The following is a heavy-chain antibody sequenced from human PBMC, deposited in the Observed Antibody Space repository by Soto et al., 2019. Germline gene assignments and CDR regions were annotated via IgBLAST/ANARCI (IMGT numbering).Heavy chain of an antibody. D-gene: IGHD2-15*01. V-gene: IGHV1-69*13. J-gene: IGHJ6*02. CDR1: RGTFSSYA. Sequence: SVEVSFKXSRGTFSSYAISWVRQPAGQGLEWMGGIIPIFGTANSAQKFQGRVTITADESTSTAYMELRSLISEDTAVYYGASPNPGYCGGGSRYSYEGGMDVWGQGTTVTVS. CDR3: ASPNPGYCGGGSRYSYEGGMDV. CDR2: IIPIFGTA.